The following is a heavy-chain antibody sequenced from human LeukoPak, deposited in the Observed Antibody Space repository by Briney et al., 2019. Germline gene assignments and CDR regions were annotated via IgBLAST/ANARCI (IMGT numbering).Heavy chain of an antibody. CDR3: AELGITMIGGV. Sequence: GGSLRLSCAASGFTFSSYWMHWVRQAPGKGLVWVSRISTDASSTTYADSVKGRFTISRDNAKNSLYLQMNSLRAEDTAVYYCAELGITMIGGVWGKGTTVTISS. CDR2: ISTDASST. V-gene: IGHV3-74*01. J-gene: IGHJ6*04. CDR1: GFTFSSYW. D-gene: IGHD3-10*02.